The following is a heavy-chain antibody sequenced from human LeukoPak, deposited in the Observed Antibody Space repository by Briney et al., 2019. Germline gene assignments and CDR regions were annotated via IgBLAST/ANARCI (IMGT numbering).Heavy chain of an antibody. CDR3: ARDSGYDREVWFDY. Sequence: GASVKVSCKASGYTFTSYGISWVRQAPGQGLEWMGWISAYNGNTNYARKLQGRVTMTTDTSTSTAYMELRSLRSDDTAVYYCARDSGYDREVWFDYWGQGTLVTVSS. D-gene: IGHD5-12*01. V-gene: IGHV1-18*04. J-gene: IGHJ4*02. CDR1: GYTFTSYG. CDR2: ISAYNGNT.